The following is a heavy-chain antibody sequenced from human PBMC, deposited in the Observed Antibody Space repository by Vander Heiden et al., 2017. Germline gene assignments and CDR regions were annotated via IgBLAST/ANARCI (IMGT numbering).Heavy chain of an antibody. V-gene: IGHV3-23*01. J-gene: IGHJ5*02. CDR1: GLTFNSYP. D-gene: IGHD4-17*01. CDR2: ISNNGATT. CDR3: VKDRTYMTTGEWFGP. Sequence: EVKLLESGGGLVQPGGSLRLSSSASGLTFNSYPMASVRQAPGKGLEWVSGISNNGATTYYADSVKGRFAISRDNSKNTVYLQMNSLRAGDTALYYCVKDRTYMTTGEWFGPWGQGTLVTVSS.